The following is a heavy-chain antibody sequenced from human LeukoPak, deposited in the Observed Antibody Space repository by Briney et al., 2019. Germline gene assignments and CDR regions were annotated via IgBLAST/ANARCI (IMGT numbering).Heavy chain of an antibody. J-gene: IGHJ6*03. V-gene: IGHV4-59*12. CDR2: IYYSGST. Sequence: PSETLSLTCTVSGGSISSYYWSWIRQPPGKGLEWIGYIYYSGSTNYNPSLKSRVTMSVDTSKNQFSLKLSSVTAADTAVYYCARVGRAAESYYYYYMDVWGKGTTVTVSS. D-gene: IGHD6-13*01. CDR3: ARVGRAAESYYYYYMDV. CDR1: GGSISSYY.